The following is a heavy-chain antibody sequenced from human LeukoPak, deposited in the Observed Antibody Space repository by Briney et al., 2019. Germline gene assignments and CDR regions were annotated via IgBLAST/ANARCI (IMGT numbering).Heavy chain of an antibody. CDR1: GFTFSSYS. V-gene: IGHV3-21*01. Sequence: PGGSLRLSCAASGFTFSSYSMNWVRQAPGKGLGWVSSISSSSSYIYYADSVKGRFTISRDNAKNSLYLQMNSLRAEDTAVYYCARDNSWHCSSTSCYYYYGMDVWGKGTTVTVSS. D-gene: IGHD2-2*01. CDR2: ISSSSSYI. CDR3: ARDNSWHCSSTSCYYYYGMDV. J-gene: IGHJ6*04.